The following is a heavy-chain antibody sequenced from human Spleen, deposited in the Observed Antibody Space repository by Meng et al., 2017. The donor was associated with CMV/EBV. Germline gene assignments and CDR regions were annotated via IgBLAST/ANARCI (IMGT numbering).Heavy chain of an antibody. D-gene: IGHD2-2*02. J-gene: IGHJ4*02. CDR2: IYYSGST. V-gene: IGHV4-59*12. CDR3: ARLVVVPDDINYFEY. Sequence: SETLSLTCTVSGGSISNYYWSWIRQPPGKGLDWIGYIYYSGSTNYNPSLKSRVTISVDTSKNQFSLKVTSVTAADTAIYYCARLVVVPDDINYFEYWGQGTLVTVSS. CDR1: GGSISNYY.